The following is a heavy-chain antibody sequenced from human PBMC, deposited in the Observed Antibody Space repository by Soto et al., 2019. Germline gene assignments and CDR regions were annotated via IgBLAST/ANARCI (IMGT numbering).Heavy chain of an antibody. CDR1: GFTFDDYA. J-gene: IGHJ4*02. V-gene: IGHV3-9*01. Sequence: GGSLRLSCAASGFTFDDYAMHWVRQAPGKGLEWVSGIGWNSGNIGYADSVKGRFTISRDNAKNSLYLQMNSLRTEDTALYYCAKDRSSPSYYGSGFDYWGQGTLVTVSS. D-gene: IGHD3-10*01. CDR2: IGWNSGNI. CDR3: AKDRSSPSYYGSGFDY.